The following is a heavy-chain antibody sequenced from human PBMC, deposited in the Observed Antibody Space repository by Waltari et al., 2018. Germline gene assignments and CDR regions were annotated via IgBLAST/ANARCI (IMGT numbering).Heavy chain of an antibody. V-gene: IGHV1-69*01. CDR3: ARATNWFDP. Sequence: QVQLVQSGAEVKKPGSSVKVSCKASGGTFSSYAISWVRQAPGQGLEWMGGSIPTFGTANYEQKFQGRGTITADESTSTAYMELSSLRSEDTAVYYCARATNWFDPWGQGTLVTVSS. CDR2: SIPTFGTA. J-gene: IGHJ5*02. CDR1: GGTFSSYA.